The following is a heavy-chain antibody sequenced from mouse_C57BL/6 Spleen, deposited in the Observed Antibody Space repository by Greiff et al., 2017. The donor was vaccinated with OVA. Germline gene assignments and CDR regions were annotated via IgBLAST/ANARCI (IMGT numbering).Heavy chain of an antibody. J-gene: IGHJ4*01. CDR3: ARPFHAMDY. CDR2: ISNGGGST. Sequence: EVNVVDSGGGLVQPGGSLKLSCAASGFTFSDYYMYWVRQTPEKRLEWVAYISNGGGSTYYPDTVKGRFTISRDNAKNTLYLQMSRLKSEDTAMYYCARPFHAMDYWGQGTSVTVSS. CDR1: GFTFSDYY. V-gene: IGHV5-12*01.